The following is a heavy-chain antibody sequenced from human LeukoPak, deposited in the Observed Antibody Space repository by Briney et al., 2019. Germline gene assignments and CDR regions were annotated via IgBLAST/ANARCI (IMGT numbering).Heavy chain of an antibody. D-gene: IGHD3-10*01. CDR3: AREGGNYYAEYFQH. CDR1: GFTFSSYA. CDR2: ISYDGSNK. J-gene: IGHJ1*01. V-gene: IGHV3-30*04. Sequence: GRSLRLSCAASGFTFSSYAMHGVRQAPGKGLEWGAVISYDGSNKYYADSVKGRFTISRDNSKNTLYLQMNSLRAEDTAVYYCAREGGNYYAEYFQHWGQGTLVTVSS.